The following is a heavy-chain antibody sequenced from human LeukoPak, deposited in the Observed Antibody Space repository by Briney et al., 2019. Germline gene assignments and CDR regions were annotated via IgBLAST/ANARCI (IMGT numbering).Heavy chain of an antibody. CDR1: GGTFNSYA. CDR3: AKACLYDYVWGSYRQKWFDP. J-gene: IGHJ5*02. Sequence: SVKVSCKASGGTFNSYAINWVRQAPGQGLEWMGRIIPIFGTPNYAQKFQGRVTITTVKSTSTAYMELSSLRSEDTAVYYCAKACLYDYVWGSYRQKWFDPWGQGTLVTVSS. V-gene: IGHV1-69*05. CDR2: IIPIFGTP. D-gene: IGHD3-16*02.